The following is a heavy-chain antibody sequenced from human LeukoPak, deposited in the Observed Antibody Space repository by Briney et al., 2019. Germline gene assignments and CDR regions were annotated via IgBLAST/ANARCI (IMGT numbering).Heavy chain of an antibody. CDR1: GYTFTSYG. CDR2: ISAYNGNT. D-gene: IGHD6-19*01. V-gene: IGHV1-18*01. J-gene: IGHJ4*02. Sequence: ASVKVSCKASGYTFTSYGISWVRQAPGQGLEWMGWISAYNGNTNYAQKFQGRATMTTDTSTSTASMELRSLRSDDTAVYYCARADIWAIASSGWYGFDYWGQGTLVTVSS. CDR3: ARADIWAIASSGWYGFDY.